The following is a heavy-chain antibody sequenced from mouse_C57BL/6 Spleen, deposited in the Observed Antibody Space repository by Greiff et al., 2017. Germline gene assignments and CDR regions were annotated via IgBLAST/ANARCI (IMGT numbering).Heavy chain of an antibody. CDR2: IDPETGGT. Sequence: QVHVQQSGAELVRPGASVTLSCKASGYTFTDYEMHWVKQTPVHGLEWIGVIDPETGGTAYNQKFKGKAILTADKSSSTAYMELRSLTSEDSAVYYCTRSITTVVENWYFDVWGTGTTVTVSS. D-gene: IGHD1-1*01. CDR3: TRSITTVVENWYFDV. V-gene: IGHV1-15*01. CDR1: GYTFTDYE. J-gene: IGHJ1*03.